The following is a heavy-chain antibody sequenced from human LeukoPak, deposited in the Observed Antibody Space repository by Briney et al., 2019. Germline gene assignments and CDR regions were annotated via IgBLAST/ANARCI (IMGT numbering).Heavy chain of an antibody. CDR2: IYSSGTT. CDR3: ARHVMRNHPGGSSYTHAFDV. Sequence: SETLSLTCAVSGGSISGLYWSWIRQPPGKGLEWVGFIYSSGTTYYNPSLKSRLTIAIDTSSNQFSLRVKYVTAADSAVYYCARHVMRNHPGGSSYTHAFDVWGHGTRVTVSS. J-gene: IGHJ3*01. V-gene: IGHV4-59*08. CDR1: GGSISGLY. D-gene: IGHD2-8*02.